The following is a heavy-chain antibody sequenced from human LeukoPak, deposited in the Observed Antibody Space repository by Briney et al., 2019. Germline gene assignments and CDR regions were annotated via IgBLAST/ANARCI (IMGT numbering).Heavy chain of an antibody. V-gene: IGHV4-34*01. CDR2: INHSVIT. J-gene: IGHJ2*01. CDR3: ARLYGDSSRLSDWYFDL. D-gene: IGHD4-17*01. Sequence: SETLSLTCAVYGGSFSGYYCSSSRQPPGTGREWSWEINHSVITDYNPSLKSRVPIPVDTPKNQFSLKLSSVTAADTAVYYCARLYGDSSRLSDWYFDLWGRGTLVTVSS. CDR1: GGSFSGYY.